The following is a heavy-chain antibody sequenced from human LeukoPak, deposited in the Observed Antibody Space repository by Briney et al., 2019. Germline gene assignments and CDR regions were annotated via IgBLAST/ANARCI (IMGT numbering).Heavy chain of an antibody. CDR3: AKNVVNTRYFGS. CDR2: ICGGGSTT. J-gene: IGHJ5*01. CDR1: GFTFTNHA. V-gene: IGHV3-23*01. D-gene: IGHD2-2*01. Sequence: GGALRLACAAPGFTFTNHAMSSVRQAPGKGLQWIAVICGGGSTTEYADSVKESFTDSTNNSMNTLSIHMDSLRVEDTDISCCAKNVVNTRYFGSWGQGALVTVSS.